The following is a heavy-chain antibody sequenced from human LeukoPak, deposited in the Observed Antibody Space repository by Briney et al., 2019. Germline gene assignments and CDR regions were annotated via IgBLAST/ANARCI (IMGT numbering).Heavy chain of an antibody. V-gene: IGHV3-23*01. J-gene: IGHJ4*02. CDR1: GFIFSSYA. D-gene: IGHD6-19*01. CDR3: AKECGSGWSFFDH. CDR2: ISVSSGTT. Sequence: SGGSLRLSCAASGFIFSSYAMSWVRQAPGKGLEWVSGISVSSGTTYYADSVKGRFTISRDNPRNTLFLQLNSLRADDTAVYYCAKECGSGWSFFDHGGQGTVVSVSS.